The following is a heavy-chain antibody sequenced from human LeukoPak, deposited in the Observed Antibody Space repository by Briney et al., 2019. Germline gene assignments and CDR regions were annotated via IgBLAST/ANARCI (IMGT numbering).Heavy chain of an antibody. Sequence: SETLSLTCTVSGYSISSGYYWGWIRQPPGKGLEWIGSIYHSGSTYYNPSLKSRVTISVDTSKNQFSLKLSSVTAADTAVYYCARRPRYGAWFDPWGQGTLVTVSS. V-gene: IGHV4-38-2*02. CDR2: IYHSGST. J-gene: IGHJ5*02. CDR1: GYSISSGYY. CDR3: ARRPRYGAWFDP. D-gene: IGHD4-17*01.